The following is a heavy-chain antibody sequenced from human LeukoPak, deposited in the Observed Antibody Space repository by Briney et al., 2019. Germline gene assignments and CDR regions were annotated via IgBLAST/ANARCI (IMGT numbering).Heavy chain of an antibody. CDR3: ARTPRLVPYYFDY. J-gene: IGHJ4*02. Sequence: SVTVSCMASGGTLSSYAISWVRQAPGQGLEWMGGIIPIFGTANYAQKFQGRVTITADESTSTAYMGLSSLRSEDTAVYYCARTPRLVPYYFDYWGQGTLVTVSS. CDR2: IIPIFGTA. V-gene: IGHV1-69*01. D-gene: IGHD6-19*01. CDR1: GGTLSSYA.